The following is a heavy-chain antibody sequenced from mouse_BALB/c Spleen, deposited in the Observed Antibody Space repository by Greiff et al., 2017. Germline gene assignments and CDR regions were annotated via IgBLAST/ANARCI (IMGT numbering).Heavy chain of an antibody. CDR3: ARSELFITTVVAYYYAMDY. CDR1: GYAFSSSW. Sequence: QVQLQQSGPELVKPGASVKISCKASGYAFSSSWMNWVKQRPGQGLEWIGRIYPGDGDTNYNGKFKGKATLTADKSSSTAYMQLSSLTSVDSAVYFCARSELFITTVVAYYYAMDYWGQGTSVTVSS. D-gene: IGHD1-1*01. CDR2: IYPGDGDT. V-gene: IGHV1-82*01. J-gene: IGHJ4*01.